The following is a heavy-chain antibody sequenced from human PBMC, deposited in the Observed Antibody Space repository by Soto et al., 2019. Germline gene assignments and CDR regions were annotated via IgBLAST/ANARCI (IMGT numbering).Heavy chain of an antibody. Sequence: QVQLVQSGAEVKKPGASVKVSCKASGYTFTSYGISWLRQAPGQVLEWMGWISAYNGNTNYAQKLQGRVTMTTDTSTSTAYMELRSLRSDETAVYYCARSKRNGGRWFSWFDPWGQGTLVTVSS. D-gene: IGHD2-15*01. CDR2: ISAYNGNT. J-gene: IGHJ5*02. CDR3: ARSKRNGGRWFSWFDP. V-gene: IGHV1-18*04. CDR1: GYTFTSYG.